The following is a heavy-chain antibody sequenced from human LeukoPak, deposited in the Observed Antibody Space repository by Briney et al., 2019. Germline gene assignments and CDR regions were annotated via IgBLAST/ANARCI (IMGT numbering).Heavy chain of an antibody. Sequence: SVTLSCNASGYTFTSNSISWERHAHGQWREWMGWRSTYNSNTMYAQKVEGRVTITTDTSNSTAYMELRSMRSYDRAVYYCARGQRPDYVWESYRPGPLQFIYGGERPLFTLSS. J-gene: IGHJ4*02. CDR2: RSTYNSNT. V-gene: IGHV1-18*04. CDR3: ARGQRPDYVWESYRPGPLQFIY. CDR1: GYTFTSNS. D-gene: IGHD3-16*02.